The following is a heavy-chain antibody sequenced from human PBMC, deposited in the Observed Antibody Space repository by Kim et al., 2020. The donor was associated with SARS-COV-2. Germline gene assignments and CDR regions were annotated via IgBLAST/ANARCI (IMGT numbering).Heavy chain of an antibody. V-gene: IGHV3-30-3*01. CDR2: ISYDGSNK. J-gene: IGHJ4*02. D-gene: IGHD6-19*01. CDR1: GFTFSSYW. CDR3: ARVSVAGHRGYYFDY. Sequence: GGSLRLSCAASGFTFSSYWMHWVRQAPGKGLEWVAVISYDGSNKYYADSVKGRFTISRDNSKNTLYLQMNSLRAEDTAVYYCARVSVAGHRGYYFDYWGQGTLVTVSS.